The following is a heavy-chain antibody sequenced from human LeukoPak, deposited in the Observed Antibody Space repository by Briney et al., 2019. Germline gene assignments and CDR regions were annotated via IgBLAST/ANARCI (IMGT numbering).Heavy chain of an antibody. CDR3: ARGYYGMDV. V-gene: IGHV3-74*01. Sequence: TGGSLRLSCAASGFTFGSPWMHWVRQAPGKGLVWVSRLNSDGSTTSYADSVKGRFTISRDNAKNTLYVQMNSLRDEDTAVYYCARGYYGMDVWGQGATVTVSS. CDR2: LNSDGSTT. J-gene: IGHJ6*02. CDR1: GFTFGSPW.